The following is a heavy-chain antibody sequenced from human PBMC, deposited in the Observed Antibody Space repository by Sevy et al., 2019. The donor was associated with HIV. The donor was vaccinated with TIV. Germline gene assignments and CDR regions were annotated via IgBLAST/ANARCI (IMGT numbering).Heavy chain of an antibody. CDR3: ARDLPPSATTVAHFDC. Sequence: GGSLRLSCAASGFTFSSYEMNWVRQAPGKGLEWVSYISNSGTTISYSDSVKGRFTISRDNARNSLYLQMNNLRAEDTAVYYCARDLPPSATTVAHFDCWGQGTLVTVSS. CDR1: GFTFSSYE. J-gene: IGHJ4*02. CDR2: ISNSGTTI. V-gene: IGHV3-48*03. D-gene: IGHD4-17*01.